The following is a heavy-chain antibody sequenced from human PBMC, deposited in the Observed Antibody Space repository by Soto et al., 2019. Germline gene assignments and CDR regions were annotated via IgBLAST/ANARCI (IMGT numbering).Heavy chain of an antibody. Sequence: GGSLRLSCAASGLTFSRHWMHWVRQAPGKGLSWVSHIGPDGSRTRDADSVMGRFIISRDNARNTLYLQMNSLRGDDTAVSYCVRDQNCAYDYWGPGILVTVSS. CDR2: IGPDGSRT. V-gene: IGHV3-74*01. CDR1: GLTFSRHW. J-gene: IGHJ4*02. CDR3: VRDQNCAYDY. D-gene: IGHD1-1*01.